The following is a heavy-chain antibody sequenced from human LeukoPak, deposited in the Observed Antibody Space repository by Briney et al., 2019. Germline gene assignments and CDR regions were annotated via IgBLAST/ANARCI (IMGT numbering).Heavy chain of an antibody. CDR1: GFTFSSYW. Sequence: GGSLRLSCVASGFTFSSYWMHWVRQSPGKGLVWVSGINSDGSSTSYADSEKGRFTISRDNGKNTVYLQMNSLRAEDTAVYHCSTSRTLDYWGQGTLVTVSS. CDR3: STSRTLDY. V-gene: IGHV3-74*01. J-gene: IGHJ4*02. CDR2: INSDGSST.